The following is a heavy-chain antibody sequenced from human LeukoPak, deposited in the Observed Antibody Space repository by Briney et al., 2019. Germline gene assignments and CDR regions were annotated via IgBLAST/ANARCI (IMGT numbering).Heavy chain of an antibody. Sequence: SETLSLTCTVSGGSISSYYWSWIRQPPGKGLEWIGYIYYSGSTNYSPSLKSRVTISVDTSKNQFSLKLRSVTAADTAVYYCASSVGNFDYWGQGTLVTVSS. CDR3: ASSVGNFDY. V-gene: IGHV4-59*08. CDR2: IYYSGST. D-gene: IGHD1-26*01. CDR1: GGSISSYY. J-gene: IGHJ4*02.